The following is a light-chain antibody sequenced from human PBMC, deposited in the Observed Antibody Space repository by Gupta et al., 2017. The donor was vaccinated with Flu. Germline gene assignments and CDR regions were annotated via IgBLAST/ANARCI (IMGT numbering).Light chain of an antibody. J-gene: IGKJ1*01. CDR1: ESLLHSTGYNY. Sequence: IVLTQSPPSLPVSPGEPASISCRSSESLLHSTGYNYLDWCMQKPGQSPQLLIYLGSNRASGVSDRVSGGGSGTDFTLKISRVEDEDVGVAYCMKALQTPRTFGQGTKVEIK. CDR3: MKALQTPRT. CDR2: LGS. V-gene: IGKV2-28*01.